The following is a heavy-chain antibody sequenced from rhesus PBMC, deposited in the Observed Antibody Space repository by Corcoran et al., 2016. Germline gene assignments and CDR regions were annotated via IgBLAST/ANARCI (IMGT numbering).Heavy chain of an antibody. Sequence: QVQLQESGPGLVKPSETLSLTCAVSAGSISGRNWGSWIGQPPGQGREWIGTIGGSSGNTYYNPSLKSRVTISKDTSKNQFSLKLSSVTAADTAVYYCAIPGDSSGWYNSLDVWGRGVLVTVSS. CDR1: AGSISGRNW. V-gene: IGHV4-65*02. J-gene: IGHJ5-2*02. D-gene: IGHD6-31*01. CDR3: AIPGDSSGWYNSLDV. CDR2: IGGSSGNT.